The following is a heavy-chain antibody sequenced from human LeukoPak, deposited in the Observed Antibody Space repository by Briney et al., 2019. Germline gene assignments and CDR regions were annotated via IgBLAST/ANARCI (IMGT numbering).Heavy chain of an antibody. D-gene: IGHD6-6*01. Sequence: SETLSLTCTVSGGSISSSSYYWGWIRQPPGKGLEWIGSIYYSGSTYYNPSLKSRVTISVDTSKNQFSLKLSSVTAADTAVYYCARGGGEGSSSDPPANYYFDYWGQGTLVTVSS. CDR3: ARGGGEGSSSDPPANYYFDY. V-gene: IGHV4-39*07. J-gene: IGHJ4*02. CDR1: GGSISSSSYY. CDR2: IYYSGST.